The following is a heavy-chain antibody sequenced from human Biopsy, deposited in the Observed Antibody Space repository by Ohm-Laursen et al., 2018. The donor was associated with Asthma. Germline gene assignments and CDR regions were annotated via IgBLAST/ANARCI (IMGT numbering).Heavy chain of an antibody. D-gene: IGHD3-3*01. CDR2: GGSYYDGGLK. Sequence: SLRLSCSATGFSGLTFRDFGMHWVRQAPGKGLEWVAVGGSYYDGGLKYYADSVNGRFTVSRDDSKNTLYLQMNSLRPDDTAVYYCARDVMEWYLPAFDFWGQGTLVTVSS. J-gene: IGHJ4*02. CDR1: GFSGLTFRDFG. CDR3: ARDVMEWYLPAFDF. V-gene: IGHV3-30*03.